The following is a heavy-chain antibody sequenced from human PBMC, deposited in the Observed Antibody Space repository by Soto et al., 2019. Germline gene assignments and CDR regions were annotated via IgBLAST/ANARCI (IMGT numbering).Heavy chain of an antibody. CDR1: GFTFSSYG. CDR2: ISYDGSNK. Sequence: QVQLVESGGGVVQPGRSLRLSCAASGFTFSSYGMHWVRQAPGKGLEWVAVISYDGSNKYYADSVKGRFTISRDNSKNTLYLQMNSLRAEDTAVYYWAKLVGATGSYGMDVWGQGTTGTVSS. J-gene: IGHJ6*02. V-gene: IGHV3-30*18. D-gene: IGHD1-26*01. CDR3: AKLVGATGSYGMDV.